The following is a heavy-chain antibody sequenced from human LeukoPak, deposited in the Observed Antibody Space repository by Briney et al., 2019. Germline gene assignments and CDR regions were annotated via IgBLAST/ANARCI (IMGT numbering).Heavy chain of an antibody. V-gene: IGHV1-8*03. CDR2: VNLKSGNT. J-gene: IGHJ4*02. D-gene: IGHD2-15*01. Sequence: GASVKVSCKASGYTFTSYGISWVRQATGQGLEWMGWVNLKSGNTGSAQKFQGRVTITRDTSINTAYMELSSLRPEDTGVYYCARVDGSPDSWGQGTLVTVSS. CDR1: GYTFTSYG. CDR3: ARVDGSPDS.